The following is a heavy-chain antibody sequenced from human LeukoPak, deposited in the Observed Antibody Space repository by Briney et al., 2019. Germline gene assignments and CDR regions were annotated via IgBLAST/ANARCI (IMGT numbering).Heavy chain of an antibody. V-gene: IGHV3-33*01. D-gene: IGHD2-15*01. Sequence: PGRSLRLSRAASGFTFSSYGMHWVRQAPGRGLEWGADMYYDGISKYYADSVKGRFTISRDNSKNTLYLQMNSLRVEDTAVYYCARDYYCSGGSCLYFDYWGQGTLVTVSS. CDR3: ARDYYCSGGSCLYFDY. CDR2: MYYDGISK. J-gene: IGHJ4*02. CDR1: GFTFSSYG.